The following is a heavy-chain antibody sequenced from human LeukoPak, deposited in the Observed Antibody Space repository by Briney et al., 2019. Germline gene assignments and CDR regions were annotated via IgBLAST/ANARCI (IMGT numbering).Heavy chain of an antibody. D-gene: IGHD3-3*01. J-gene: IGHJ6*02. CDR1: GFTFRNYA. Sequence: VGSLRLSCAASGFTFRNYAMAWVRKAPGKGLECVSAISGSGDSVRHADSVKGRFTISRDNSKNTLYLQMDNLRAEDTALYYCARDFWATNYYYGMDVWGQGTTVTVS. V-gene: IGHV3-23*01. CDR2: ISGSGDSV. CDR3: ARDFWATNYYYGMDV.